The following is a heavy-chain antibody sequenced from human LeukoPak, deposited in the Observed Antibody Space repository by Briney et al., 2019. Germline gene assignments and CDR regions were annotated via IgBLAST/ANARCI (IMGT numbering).Heavy chain of an antibody. Sequence: GGSLRLSCVASGFTFSNYWMTWVREAPGKGLYWVANIKADGSEKYYVVSVRGRFTISRDNAKNSLYLQMNSLRGEDTAMYFCARYDIVAAAFIDYWGQGTLVTVSS. D-gene: IGHD5-12*01. CDR3: ARYDIVAAAFIDY. J-gene: IGHJ4*02. CDR2: IKADGSEK. CDR1: GFTFSNYW. V-gene: IGHV3-7*01.